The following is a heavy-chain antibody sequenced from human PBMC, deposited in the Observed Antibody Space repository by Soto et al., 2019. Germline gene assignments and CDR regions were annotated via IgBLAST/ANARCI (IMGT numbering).Heavy chain of an antibody. CDR2: ISGSGGST. CDR3: ARDEKGYYDFWSPLYYYYCYGMDV. Sequence: EVQLLESGGGLVQPGGSLRLSCAASGFTFSSYAMSWVRQAPGKGLEWVSAISGSGGSTYYADSVKGRFTISRDNSKNTLYLQMNSLRAEDTAVYYCARDEKGYYDFWSPLYYYYCYGMDVWGQGTTVTVSS. D-gene: IGHD3-3*01. CDR1: GFTFSSYA. J-gene: IGHJ6*02. V-gene: IGHV3-23*01.